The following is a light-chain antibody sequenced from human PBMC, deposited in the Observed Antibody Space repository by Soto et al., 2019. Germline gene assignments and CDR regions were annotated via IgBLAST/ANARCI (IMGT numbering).Light chain of an antibody. Sequence: QSVLTQPASVSGSPGQSITISCTGTSSDVGNYNLVSWYQQHLGEAPKLLIYEGSKRPSGVSNRFSGSKFGNTASLTISGLQAEDEVDYYCCSYAGDSTWVFGGGTKLTVL. CDR2: EGS. CDR1: SSDVGNYNL. V-gene: IGLV2-23*01. J-gene: IGLJ3*02. CDR3: CSYAGDSTWV.